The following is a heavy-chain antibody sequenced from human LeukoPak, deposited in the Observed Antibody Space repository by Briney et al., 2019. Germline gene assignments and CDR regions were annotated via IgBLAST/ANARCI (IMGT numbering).Heavy chain of an antibody. J-gene: IGHJ4*02. D-gene: IGHD6-19*01. CDR2: ISAYNGNT. CDR1: GYTFTGYG. CDR3: ARGARYSSGWYKGADY. V-gene: IGHV1-18*01. Sequence: ASVKVSCKASGYTFTGYGISWVQQAPGQGLEWMGWISAYNGNTNYAQKLQGRVTMTTDTSTSTAYMELRSLRSDDTAVYYCARGARYSSGWYKGADYWGQGTLVTVSS.